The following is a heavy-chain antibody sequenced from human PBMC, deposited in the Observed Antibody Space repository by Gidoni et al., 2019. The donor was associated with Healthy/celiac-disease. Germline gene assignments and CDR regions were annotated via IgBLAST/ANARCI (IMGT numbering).Heavy chain of an antibody. CDR1: GGSISSYY. D-gene: IGHD1-1*01. CDR3: ARAGSSWNDPLDY. V-gene: IGHV4-59*01. Sequence: QVQLHESGPGLVKPSETLSLPCPVSGGSISSYYWSWIRQPPGKGLEWIGYIYYSGSTNYNPSLKSRVTISVDTSKNQFSLKLSSVTAADTAVYYCARAGSSWNDPLDYWGQGTLVTVSS. CDR2: IYYSGST. J-gene: IGHJ4*02.